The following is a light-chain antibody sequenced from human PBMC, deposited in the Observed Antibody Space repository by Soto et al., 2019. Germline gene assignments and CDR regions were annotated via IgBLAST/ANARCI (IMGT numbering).Light chain of an antibody. CDR2: DVS. J-gene: IGLJ2*01. V-gene: IGLV2-11*01. CDR1: SSDVGGYNF. CDR3: CSYAGSSVV. Sequence: QSVLTQPRSVSGSPGQSVTISCTGTSSDVGGYNFVSWYQQHPGKAPKFMIYDVSKRPSGVPDRFSGSRSGNTASLTISGLQAEDGADYYGCSYAGSSVVFGGGTKVTVL.